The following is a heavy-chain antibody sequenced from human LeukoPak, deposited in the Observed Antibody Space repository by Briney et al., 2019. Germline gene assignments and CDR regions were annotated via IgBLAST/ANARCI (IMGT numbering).Heavy chain of an antibody. CDR3: ARAERELLDY. D-gene: IGHD1-26*01. J-gene: IGHJ4*02. Sequence: GASVKVSGRASGFTFTGYYIHWVRQAPGQGLEWMGWINPNKGGTQFAQRFQGRVTMTIDTSISTAYMELRSLRSDDTAVYYCARAERELLDYWGQGTLVTVSS. CDR1: GFTFTGYY. CDR2: INPNKGGT. V-gene: IGHV1-2*02.